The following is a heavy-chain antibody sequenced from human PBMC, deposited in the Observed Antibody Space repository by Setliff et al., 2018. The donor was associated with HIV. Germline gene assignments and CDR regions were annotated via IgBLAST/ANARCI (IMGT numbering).Heavy chain of an antibody. J-gene: IGHJ2*01. D-gene: IGHD3-10*01. CDR2: VYASAYS. V-gene: IGHV4-4*07. Sequence: SETLSLTCTVSGGSISNYYWNWIRQPAGKGLEWIGRVYASAYSNYNPSLKSRVTMSVDTSQNQFSLKLRSVNAADTAVYYCARDWVTRSNYYGSGSPWYFDFWGRGILVTVSS. CDR1: GGSISNYY. CDR3: ARDWVTRSNYYGSGSPWYFDF.